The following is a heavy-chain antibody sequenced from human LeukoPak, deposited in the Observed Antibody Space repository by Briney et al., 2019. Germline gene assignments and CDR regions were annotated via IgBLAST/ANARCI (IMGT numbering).Heavy chain of an antibody. CDR1: GFTVSSNY. D-gene: IGHD5-18*01. J-gene: IGHJ4*02. V-gene: IGHV3-53*01. Sequence: PGGSLRLSCAASGFTVSSNYMNWVRQAPGKGLEWVSVIYSGGSTYYADSVKGRFTISRDNSKNTLYLQMNSLRAEDTAVYYCAKGDTAPKPYYFDYWGQGTLVTVSS. CDR3: AKGDTAPKPYYFDY. CDR2: IYSGGST.